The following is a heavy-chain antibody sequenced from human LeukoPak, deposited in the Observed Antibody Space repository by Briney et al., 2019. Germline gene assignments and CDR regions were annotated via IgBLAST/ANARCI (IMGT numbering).Heavy chain of an antibody. CDR3: ATPDFWSGGDVHY. Sequence: QAGGSLRLSCAASGFTFSSYEMNLVRQAPGKGLEWVSYISNSGGTIYYADSVGGRFTVSRDNAMNSLYLQMNSLRAEDTAVYYCATPDFWSGGDVHYWGQGTLVTVSS. D-gene: IGHD3-3*01. J-gene: IGHJ4*02. CDR2: ISNSGGTI. V-gene: IGHV3-48*03. CDR1: GFTFSSYE.